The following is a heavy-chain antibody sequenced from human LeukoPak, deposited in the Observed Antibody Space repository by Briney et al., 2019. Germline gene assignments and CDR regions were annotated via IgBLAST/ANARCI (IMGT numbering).Heavy chain of an antibody. CDR2: INPSGGST. CDR1: GYTFTSYY. J-gene: IGHJ6*02. CDR3: ARVSYNIVVVPAATRDDYYYYYYGMDV. D-gene: IGHD2-2*01. Sequence: GASVKVSCKASGYTFTSYYMHWVRQAPGQGLEWMGIINPSGGSTSYAQKFQGRVTMTRDTSTSTAYMELSSLRSEDTAVYYCARVSYNIVVVPAATRDDYYYYYYGMDVWGQGTTVTVSS. V-gene: IGHV1-46*01.